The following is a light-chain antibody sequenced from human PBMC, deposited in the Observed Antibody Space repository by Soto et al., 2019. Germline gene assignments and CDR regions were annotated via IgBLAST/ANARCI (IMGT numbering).Light chain of an antibody. CDR1: QSVDSSF. J-gene: IGKJ1*01. CDR2: GAS. Sequence: EIVLTQSPGSLSLSPGERATLSCRASQSVDSSFFAWYQKKPGQAPRLLIYGASKRATGIPDRFSGSGCGTDFTLTISRLEPEDFAVYYCQQYVSSVTFGQGTKVEIK. CDR3: QQYVSSVT. V-gene: IGKV3-20*01.